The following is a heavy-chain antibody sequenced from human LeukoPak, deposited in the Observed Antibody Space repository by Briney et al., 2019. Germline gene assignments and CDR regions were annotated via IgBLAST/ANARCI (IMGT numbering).Heavy chain of an antibody. J-gene: IGHJ4*01. CDR2: INHSGST. CDR3: ARGTSPKMADAAY. CDR1: GGPFSGYY. D-gene: IGHD5-24*01. V-gene: IGHV4-34*01. Sequence: SETLSLTCAVYGGPFSGYYWSWIRQPPGKGLEWIGEINHSGSTNYNPSLKSRVTISVDTSKNQFSLKLSSVTAADTAVYYRARGTSPKMADAAYWGQGTLVTVSS.